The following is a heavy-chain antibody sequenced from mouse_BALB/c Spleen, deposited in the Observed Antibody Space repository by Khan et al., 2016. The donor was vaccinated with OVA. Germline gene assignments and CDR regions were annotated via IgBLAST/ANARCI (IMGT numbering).Heavy chain of an antibody. D-gene: IGHD1-2*01. CDR1: GYSITRGYG. Sequence: EVQLQASGPGLVKPSQSLSLTCTVTGYSITRGYGWNWIRQFPGNKLEWMGYISYSGSTNYNPSLKSRISITRDTSKNQFFLQLNSVTTEDTATYYCARTARIKYWGQGTTLTVSS. CDR3: ARTARIKY. V-gene: IGHV3-2*02. J-gene: IGHJ2*01. CDR2: ISYSGST.